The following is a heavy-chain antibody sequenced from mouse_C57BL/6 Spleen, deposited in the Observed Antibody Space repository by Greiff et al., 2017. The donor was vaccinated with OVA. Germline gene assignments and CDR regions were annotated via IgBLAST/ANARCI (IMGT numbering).Heavy chain of an antibody. D-gene: IGHD1-1*01. J-gene: IGHJ4*01. CDR2: FSSGGDYI. CDR3: TRGGSTVVDHYAMDY. Sequence: EVQLVESGEGLVKPGGSLKLSCAASGFTFSSYAMSWVRQTPEKRLEWVAYFSSGGDYIYYADTVKGRFTISRDNARNTLYLQMSSLKSEDTAMDYCTRGGSTVVDHYAMDYWGQGTSVTVSS. V-gene: IGHV5-9-1*02. CDR1: GFTFSSYA.